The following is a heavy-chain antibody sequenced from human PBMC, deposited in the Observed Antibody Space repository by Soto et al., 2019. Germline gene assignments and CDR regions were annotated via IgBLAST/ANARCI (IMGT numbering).Heavy chain of an antibody. Sequence: QVQLVQSGAEVKKPGSSVKVSCKASGGTFSSYAISWVRQAPGQGLEWMGGIIPIFGTANYAQKFQGRVTITADKSTITAYMALSSLRSEYTAVYYCASRWYSYRPFDYWGQGTLVTVSS. J-gene: IGHJ4*02. CDR3: ASRWYSYRPFDY. CDR2: IIPIFGTA. V-gene: IGHV1-69*06. D-gene: IGHD5-18*01. CDR1: GGTFSSYA.